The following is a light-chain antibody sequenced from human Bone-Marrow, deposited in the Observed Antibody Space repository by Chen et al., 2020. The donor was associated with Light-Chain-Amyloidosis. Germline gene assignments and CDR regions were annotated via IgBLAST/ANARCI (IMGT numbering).Light chain of an antibody. Sequence: EIVLTHSPGTLSLSPGEGANLSCRAGQTISSNYLTWYQQKFGQAPRLLIYGSSSMATGIPDRCTGSGSGTDFTLTINRLEPEDCARYYCQQYGTSPLTFGGGTKVEIK. V-gene: IGKV3-20*01. CDR1: QTISSNY. CDR2: GSS. CDR3: QQYGTSPLT. J-gene: IGKJ4*01.